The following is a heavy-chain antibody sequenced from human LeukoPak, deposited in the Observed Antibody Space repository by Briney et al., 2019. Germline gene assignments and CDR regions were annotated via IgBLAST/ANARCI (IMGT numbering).Heavy chain of an antibody. CDR1: GYSFTSDW. J-gene: IGHJ4*02. D-gene: IGHD3-3*01. V-gene: IGHV5-10-1*01. CDR3: ARLHANEWFTDY. CDR2: IDLSDSYT. Sequence: GESLKISCKGSGYSFTSDWISWVRQMPGKGLEWMGRIDLSDSYTNYSPSFQGHVTISVDKSIKTAYLQWSSLKASDTAMYYCARLHANEWFTDYWGQGTLVTVSS.